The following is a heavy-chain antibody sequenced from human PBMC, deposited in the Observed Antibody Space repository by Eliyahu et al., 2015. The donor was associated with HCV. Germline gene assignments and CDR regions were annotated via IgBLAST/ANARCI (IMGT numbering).Heavy chain of an antibody. D-gene: IGHD5-18*01. J-gene: IGHJ4*02. CDR2: IFSNDEK. CDR1: GSSLSXARMG. V-gene: IGHV2-26*01. CDR3: ARIRNTAMAKGYFDY. Sequence: QVTLKESGPVLVKPTETLTLTCTVSGSSLSXARMGVSWIRQPPGKALEWLAHIFSNDEKSYSTSLKSRLTISKDTSKSQVVLTMTNMDPVNTATYYCARIRNTAMAKGYFDYWGQGTLVTVSS.